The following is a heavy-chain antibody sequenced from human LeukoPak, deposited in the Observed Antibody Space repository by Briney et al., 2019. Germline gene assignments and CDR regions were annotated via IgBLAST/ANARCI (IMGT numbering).Heavy chain of an antibody. D-gene: IGHD6-13*01. CDR1: GGSILSGNW. CDR3: ARMGVAAGSNWLDP. J-gene: IGHJ5*02. CDR2: IYHSGSA. V-gene: IGHV4-4*02. Sequence: PSGTLSLTCTVSGGSILSGNWWNWVRQPPGKGLEWIGEIYHSGSANYNPSLKSRVTISVDKSKSQFSLRLISVTAADTAAYYCARMGVAAGSNWLDPWGQGTLVTVSS.